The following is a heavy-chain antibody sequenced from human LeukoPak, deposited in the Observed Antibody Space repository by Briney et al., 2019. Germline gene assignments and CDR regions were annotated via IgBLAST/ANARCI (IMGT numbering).Heavy chain of an antibody. D-gene: IGHD3-22*01. CDR2: ISSSSSYI. V-gene: IGHV3-21*01. CDR1: GFTFSSYS. J-gene: IGHJ5*02. CDR3: ARGYYDSSGYYLRRFDP. Sequence: GGSLRLSCAASGFTFSSYSMNWVRQAPGKGLEWVSSISSSSSYIYYADSVKGRFTISRDNAKNSLYLQMNSLRAEDTAVYYCARGYYDSSGYYLRRFDPWGQGTLVTVSS.